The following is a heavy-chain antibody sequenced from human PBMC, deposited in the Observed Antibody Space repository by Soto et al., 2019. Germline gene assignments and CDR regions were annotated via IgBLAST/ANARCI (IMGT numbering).Heavy chain of an antibody. CDR2: VSGSGGST. Sequence: PGGSLRLSGAASGFTFSDAMSCVRQAPGKGLEWGSAVSGSGGSTYYADSVKGRFTISRDNSKSTLYLQMNSLSAEDTAVYYCAPPNPRGFSPYYSSAMDLWGQETTVTVSS. CDR3: APPNPRGFSPYYSSAMDL. CDR1: GFTFSDA. D-gene: IGHD3-10*01. V-gene: IGHV3-23*01. J-gene: IGHJ6*02.